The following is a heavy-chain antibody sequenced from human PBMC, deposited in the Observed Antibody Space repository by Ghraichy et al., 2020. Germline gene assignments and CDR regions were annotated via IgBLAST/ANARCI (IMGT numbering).Heavy chain of an antibody. Sequence: GESLNISCAASGFTFSTYGMSWVRQAPGKGLEWVSAISGSGGTTYYADPVKGRFSISRDNSKNTLYLQMNSLRAEDTAVYYCAKDWNWFDPWGQGTLVTVSS. CDR2: ISGSGGTT. CDR1: GFTFSTYG. CDR3: AKDWNWFDP. V-gene: IGHV3-23*01. J-gene: IGHJ5*02.